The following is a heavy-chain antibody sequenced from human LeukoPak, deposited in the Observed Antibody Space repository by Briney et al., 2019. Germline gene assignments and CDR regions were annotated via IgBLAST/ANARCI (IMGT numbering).Heavy chain of an antibody. CDR3: ARGGGDFGVLSS. V-gene: IGHV3-48*03. CDR1: GFTFSSYE. CDR2: ISSSGSTI. Sequence: GGSLRLSCAASGFTFSSYEMNWVRQAPGKGLEWVSYISSSGSTIYYADSVKGRFTISRDNAKNPLYLQMNSLRAEDTAVYYCARGGGDFGVLSSWGQGTLVTVSS. J-gene: IGHJ4*02. D-gene: IGHD3-10*01.